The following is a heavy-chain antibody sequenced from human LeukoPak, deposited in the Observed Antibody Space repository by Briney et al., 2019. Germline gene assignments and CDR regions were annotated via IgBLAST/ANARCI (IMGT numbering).Heavy chain of an antibody. J-gene: IGHJ4*02. V-gene: IGHV4-31*03. CDR2: IYYSGST. CDR1: GGSISSGGYY. D-gene: IGHD3-10*01. Sequence: SETLSLTCTVSGGSISSGGYYWSWLRQHPGKGLEWIGYIYYSGSTYYNPSLKSRVTISVDTSKNHFSLKLSSVTAADTAVYYCARVHGSAKDFDYWGQGTLVTVSS. CDR3: ARVHGSAKDFDY.